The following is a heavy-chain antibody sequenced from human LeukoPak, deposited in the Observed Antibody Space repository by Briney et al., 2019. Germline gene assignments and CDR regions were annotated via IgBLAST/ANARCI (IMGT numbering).Heavy chain of an antibody. CDR2: INHSGSA. D-gene: IGHD6-13*01. V-gene: IGHV4-34*01. CDR3: ARGLGIAAAGKSDY. CDR1: GGSFSGYY. J-gene: IGHJ4*02. Sequence: SETLSLTCAVYGGSFSGYYWSWIRQPPGKGLEWIGEINHSGSANYNPSLKSRVTISVDTSKNQFSLKLSSVTAADTAVYYCARGLGIAAAGKSDYWGQGTLVTVSS.